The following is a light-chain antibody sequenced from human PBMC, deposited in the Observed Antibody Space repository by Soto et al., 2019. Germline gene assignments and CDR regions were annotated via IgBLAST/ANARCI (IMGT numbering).Light chain of an antibody. CDR1: QSVSSY. CDR3: QQRSNWPLT. Sequence: EVVLTQSPATLSFSPGEIGTLSCRASQSVSSYLAWYQQKPGQAPRLLIYDASNRATGIPARFSGSGSGTDFTLTISSLEPEDFAVYYCQQRSNWPLTFGGGTKVDIK. J-gene: IGKJ4*01. CDR2: DAS. V-gene: IGKV3-11*01.